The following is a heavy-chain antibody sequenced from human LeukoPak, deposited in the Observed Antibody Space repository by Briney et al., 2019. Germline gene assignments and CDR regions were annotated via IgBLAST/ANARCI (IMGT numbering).Heavy chain of an antibody. J-gene: IGHJ4*02. V-gene: IGHV4-34*01. D-gene: IGHD6-19*01. Sequence: PSETLSLTCAVYGGSFSGYYWSWIRQPPGKGLEWIGEINHSGSTNYNPSLKSRVTMSVDTSKNQFSLKLSSVTAADTAVYYCARGDVAVAGEFDYWGQGTLVTVSS. CDR3: ARGDVAVAGEFDY. CDR1: GGSFSGYY. CDR2: INHSGST.